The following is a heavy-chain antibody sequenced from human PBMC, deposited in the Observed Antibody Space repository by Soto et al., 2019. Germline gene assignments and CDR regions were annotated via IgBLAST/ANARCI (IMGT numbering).Heavy chain of an antibody. V-gene: IGHV4-30-4*01. Sequence: SETLSLTCTVSGGSISSGDYYWSWIRQPPGKGLEWIGYIYYSGSTYYNPSLKSRVTISVDTSKNQFSLKLSSVTAADTAVYYCARDRDYYGSGSYYNLDWFDPWGQGTLVTVSS. J-gene: IGHJ5*02. CDR2: IYYSGST. CDR3: ARDRDYYGSGSYYNLDWFDP. CDR1: GGSISSGDYY. D-gene: IGHD3-10*01.